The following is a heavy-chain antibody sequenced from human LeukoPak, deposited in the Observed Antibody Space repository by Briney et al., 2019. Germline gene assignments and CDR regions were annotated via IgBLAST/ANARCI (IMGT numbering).Heavy chain of an antibody. J-gene: IGHJ4*02. CDR2: ISSSSSTI. CDR1: GFTFSSYS. D-gene: IGHD6-13*01. V-gene: IGHV3-48*04. Sequence: PWGSLRLSCAASGFTFSSYSMNWVRQAPGKGLEWVSYISSSSSTIYYADSVKGRFTISRDNAKNSLYLQMNSLRAEDTAVYYCARVGIAAELRPISGWGQGTLVTVSS. CDR3: ARVGIAAELRPISG.